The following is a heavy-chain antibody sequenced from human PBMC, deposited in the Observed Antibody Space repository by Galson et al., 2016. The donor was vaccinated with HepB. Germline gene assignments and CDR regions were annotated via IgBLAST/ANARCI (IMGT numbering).Heavy chain of an antibody. Sequence: SLRLSCAASGFTFSSYWMNWVRQAPGKGLVWVSRINNDGSNTTYADSVKGRFTISRDNAKNTLYLQMNSLRAEDTAVYYCARPGYCSGSSCYVPFDIWGQGTKATVSS. CDR2: INNDGSNT. V-gene: IGHV3-74*03. CDR3: ARPGYCSGSSCYVPFDI. CDR1: GFTFSSYW. D-gene: IGHD2-15*01. J-gene: IGHJ3*02.